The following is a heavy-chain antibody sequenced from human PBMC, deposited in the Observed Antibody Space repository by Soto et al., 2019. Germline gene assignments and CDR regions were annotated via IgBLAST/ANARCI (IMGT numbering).Heavy chain of an antibody. D-gene: IGHD3-3*01. Sequence: QVQLVESGGGVVQPGRSLRLSCAASGFTFSSYGMHWVRQAPGKGLEWVAVIWYDGSNKYYADSVKGRFTISRDNSKNMPYLEMNRRMAGDMAVYSCARESVWGWSGYLSHYDSFDIWGQGTMVTVSS. V-gene: IGHV3-33*01. CDR2: IWYDGSNK. CDR3: ARESVWGWSGYLSHYDSFDI. J-gene: IGHJ3*02. CDR1: GFTFSSYG.